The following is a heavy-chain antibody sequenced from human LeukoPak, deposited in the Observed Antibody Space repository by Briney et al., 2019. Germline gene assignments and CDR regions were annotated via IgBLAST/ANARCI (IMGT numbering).Heavy chain of an antibody. V-gene: IGHV4-34*01. D-gene: IGHD6-19*01. CDR3: ARGRMWYSSGWYYFDY. CDR1: GGSFSGYY. J-gene: IGHJ4*02. Sequence: SETLSLTCAVYGGSFSGYYWSWIRQPPGKGLEWIGEINHSGSTNYNPSLKSRVTISVDTSKNQFSLKLSSVTAADTAVYYCARGRMWYSSGWYYFDYWGQRTLVTVSS. CDR2: INHSGST.